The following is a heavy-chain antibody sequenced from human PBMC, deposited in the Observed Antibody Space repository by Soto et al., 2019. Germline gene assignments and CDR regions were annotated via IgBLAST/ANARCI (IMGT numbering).Heavy chain of an antibody. Sequence: PGGSLRLSCAVSGFTFSSYEVNWVRQAPGKGLEWVSYTSSGDSSICYADSVTGRFTISRDNAKNSLYLQMNNLRAEDTAVYYCARQNGSGWEGLFDYWGQGTPVTVSS. D-gene: IGHD6-19*01. CDR1: GFTFSSYE. V-gene: IGHV3-48*03. CDR3: ARQNGSGWEGLFDY. CDR2: TSSGDSSI. J-gene: IGHJ4*02.